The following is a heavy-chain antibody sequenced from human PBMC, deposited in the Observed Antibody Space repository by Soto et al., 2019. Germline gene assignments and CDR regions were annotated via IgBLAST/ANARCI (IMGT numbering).Heavy chain of an antibody. CDR1: GYSFTSYW. Sequence: PGESLKISCKGSGYSFTSYWIGWVRQMPGKGLEWMGIIYPGDSDTRYSPSFQGQVTISADKSISTAYLQWSSLKASDTAMYYCARLIHTGYCSGGSCFRPVNNWFDPWGQGTLVTVSS. J-gene: IGHJ5*02. CDR3: ARLIHTGYCSGGSCFRPVNNWFDP. D-gene: IGHD2-15*01. CDR2: IYPGDSDT. V-gene: IGHV5-51*01.